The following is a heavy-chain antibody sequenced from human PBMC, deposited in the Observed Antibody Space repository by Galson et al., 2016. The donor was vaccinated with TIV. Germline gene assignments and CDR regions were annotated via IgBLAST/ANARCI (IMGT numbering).Heavy chain of an antibody. CDR2: TYYRSKWYN. CDR3: ARATPSVFGVVMTLDY. J-gene: IGHJ4*02. D-gene: IGHD3-3*01. Sequence: CAISGDSVSSNSAAWNWIRQSPSRGLEWLGRTYYRSKWYNDYALSVKSRITINPDTSKNQVSLQLLSVTPEDTAVYYCARATPSVFGVVMTLDYWGQGTLVTVSS. V-gene: IGHV6-1*01. CDR1: GDSVSSNSAA.